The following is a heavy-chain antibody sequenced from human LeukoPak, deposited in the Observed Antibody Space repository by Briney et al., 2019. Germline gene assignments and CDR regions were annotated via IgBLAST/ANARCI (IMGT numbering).Heavy chain of an antibody. D-gene: IGHD3-10*01. CDR2: IYYSGST. CDR3: ARDDSVLLWFGELSGWYFDL. CDR1: GGSISSYY. Sequence: PSETLSLTCTVSGGSISSYYWSWIRQPPGKGLEWIGYIYYSGSTNYNPSLKSRVTKSVDTSKNQFSLKLSSVTAADTAVYYCARDDSVLLWFGELSGWYFDLWGRGTLVTVSS. V-gene: IGHV4-59*01. J-gene: IGHJ2*01.